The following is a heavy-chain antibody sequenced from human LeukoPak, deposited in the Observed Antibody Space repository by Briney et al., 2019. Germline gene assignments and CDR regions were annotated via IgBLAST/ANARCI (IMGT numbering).Heavy chain of an antibody. J-gene: IGHJ4*02. CDR3: ANGWGPNYYDSSGLIFDY. CDR2: INSAGSTM. V-gene: IGHV3-21*01. CDR1: GFTFSDST. D-gene: IGHD3-22*01. Sequence: GGPLRLSCAASGFTFSDSTMNWVRQASGKGLEWVASINSAGSTMHYADSVKGRFTISRDNSKNTLYLQMNSLRAEDTAVYYCANGWGPNYYDSSGLIFDYWGQGTLVTVSS.